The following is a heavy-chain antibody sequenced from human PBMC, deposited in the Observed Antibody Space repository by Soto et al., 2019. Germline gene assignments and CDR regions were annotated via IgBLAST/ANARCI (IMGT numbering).Heavy chain of an antibody. CDR1: GGTFSSYA. CDR3: ASEYDSSGYYLNPLDGMDV. V-gene: IGHV1-69*13. D-gene: IGHD3-22*01. CDR2: IIPIFGTA. J-gene: IGHJ6*02. Sequence: SVKVSCKASGGTFSSYAISWVRQAPGQGLEWMGGIIPIFGTANYAQKFQGRVTITADESTSTAYMELSSLRSEDTAAYYCASEYDSSGYYLNPLDGMDVWGQGTTVTVSS.